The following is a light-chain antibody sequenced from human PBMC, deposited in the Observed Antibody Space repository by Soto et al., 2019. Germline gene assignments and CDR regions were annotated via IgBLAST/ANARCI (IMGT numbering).Light chain of an antibody. CDR2: DAS. J-gene: IGKJ1*01. Sequence: DIQMTQSPSTLSASVGDRVIITCRASQSISDYLAWYQRKPGRAPNLLIYDASSLQSGVPSRFSGSGSGTEFTLTISSLQPDDSATYYCQQYESYSWTFGQGTKV. CDR1: QSISDY. CDR3: QQYESYSWT. V-gene: IGKV1-5*01.